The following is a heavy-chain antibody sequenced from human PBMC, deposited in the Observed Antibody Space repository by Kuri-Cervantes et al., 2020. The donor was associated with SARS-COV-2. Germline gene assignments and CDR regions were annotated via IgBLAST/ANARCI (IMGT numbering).Heavy chain of an antibody. CDR1: GFTFSSYA. D-gene: IGHD3-16*01. CDR2: ISGSGGST. CDR3: VRPSFGRDKPPHFDY. Sequence: GGSLRLSCAASGFTFSSYAMSWVRQAPGKGLEWASAISGSGGSTYYADSVKGRFTISRDNSKNTLYLQMNSLRAEDTAVYYCVRPSFGRDKPPHFDYWGQGTLVTVSS. J-gene: IGHJ4*02. V-gene: IGHV3-23*01.